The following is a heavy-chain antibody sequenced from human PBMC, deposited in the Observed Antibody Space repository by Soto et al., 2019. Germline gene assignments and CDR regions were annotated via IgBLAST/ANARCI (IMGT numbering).Heavy chain of an antibody. D-gene: IGHD4-17*01. CDR1: GGSISSGGYY. CDR3: ARGEGLLRWDY. V-gene: IGHV4-31*01. CDR2: IYYSGST. J-gene: IGHJ4*02. Sequence: QVQLQESGPGLVKPSQTLSLTCTVSGGSISSGGYYWSWIRQHPGKGLEWIGYIYYSGSTYYNPSLERPVTIPVDTSKNQFSLELSSVTAADTAVYYCARGEGLLRWDYWGQGTLVTVSS.